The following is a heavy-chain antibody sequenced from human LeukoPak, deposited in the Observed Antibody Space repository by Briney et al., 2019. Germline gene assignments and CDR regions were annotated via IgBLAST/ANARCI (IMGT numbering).Heavy chain of an antibody. V-gene: IGHV1-2*02. CDR3: ARDPQYTFGYPTYDC. D-gene: IGHD2-2*03. Sequence: ALVKVSCKASGYSLSDYHLHWVRQAPGQGLEWMGDINPGNGATKYAQKFQGRVTMTRDTSISTVYMDLSGLTPDDTAVYYCARDPQYTFGYPTYDCWGQGTLVTVSS. CDR1: GYSLSDYH. J-gene: IGHJ4*02. CDR2: INPGNGAT.